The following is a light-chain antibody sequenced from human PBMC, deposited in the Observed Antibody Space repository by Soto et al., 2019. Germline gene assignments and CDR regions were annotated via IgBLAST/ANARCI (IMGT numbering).Light chain of an antibody. CDR2: GAS. CDR3: QHYGASPKYT. J-gene: IGKJ2*01. V-gene: IGKV3-20*01. Sequence: EIVLTQSPGTLSLSPGQRATLSCRASQSISSSSLAWYQQRPGQAPSLLIYGASRRATGIPDRFSGSGSGTDFTLTITRLEPEDFAAYYCQHYGASPKYTFGQGTKLEIK. CDR1: QSISSSS.